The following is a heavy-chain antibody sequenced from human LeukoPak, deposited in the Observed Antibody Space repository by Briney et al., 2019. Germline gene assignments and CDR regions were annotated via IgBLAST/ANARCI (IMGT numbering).Heavy chain of an antibody. Sequence: SETLSLTCTVSGGSIRSSYYYWGWIRQPPGKGLEWIGSIYDSGSTYYNPSLKSRVTISVDTSKNQFSLKLNSVTAADTAVYYCARGGYYYDSSGYYRYWGQGTLVTVSS. J-gene: IGHJ4*02. CDR3: ARGGYYYDSSGYYRY. D-gene: IGHD3-22*01. CDR1: GGSIRSSYYY. V-gene: IGHV4-39*01. CDR2: IYDSGST.